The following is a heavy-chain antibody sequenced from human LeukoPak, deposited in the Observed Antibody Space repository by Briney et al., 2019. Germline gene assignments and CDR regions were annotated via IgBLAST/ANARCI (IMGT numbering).Heavy chain of an antibody. J-gene: IGHJ4*02. CDR1: GYTFTSYD. D-gene: IGHD3-9*01. CDR2: MNPNSGNT. CDR3: ARGTSYYDILTGYPPDY. Sequence: ASVKVSCKASGYTFTSYDINWVRQATGRGLEWMGWMNPNSGNTGYAQKFQGRVTMTRNTSISTAYMELSSLRSEDTAVYYCARGTSYYDILTGYPPDYWGQGTLVTVSS. V-gene: IGHV1-8*01.